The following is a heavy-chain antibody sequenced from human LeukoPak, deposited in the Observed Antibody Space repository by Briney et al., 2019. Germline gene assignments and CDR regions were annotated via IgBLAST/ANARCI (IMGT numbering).Heavy chain of an antibody. J-gene: IGHJ3*02. CDR1: GLSVRNEY. Sequence: GGSLRLSCTASGLSVRNEYMSWVRQTPGKGLEWVAVMFSGGYTSYADSVKGRFILSRNNSENILYLQIDNLIVEDTAIYYCTRDTGASAAGTIVADASDIWGQGIMVTVSS. D-gene: IGHD1-1*01. CDR2: MFSGGYT. V-gene: IGHV3-53*01. CDR3: TRDTGASAAGTIVADASDI.